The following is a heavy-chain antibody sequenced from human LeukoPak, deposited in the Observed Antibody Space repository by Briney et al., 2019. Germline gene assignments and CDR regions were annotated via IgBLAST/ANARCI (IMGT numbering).Heavy chain of an antibody. V-gene: IGHV3-49*03. Sequence: PGGSLRLSCTASGFTFGDYAMSWFRQAPGKGLEWVGFIRSKAYGGTTEYAASVKGRFTISRDDSKSIAYLQMNSLKTEDTAVYYCTRAGGSYGSGRPGRVWGFDPWGQGTLVAVSS. J-gene: IGHJ5*02. CDR3: TRAGGSYGSGRPGRVWGFDP. CDR1: GFTFGDYA. CDR2: IRSKAYGGTT. D-gene: IGHD3-10*01.